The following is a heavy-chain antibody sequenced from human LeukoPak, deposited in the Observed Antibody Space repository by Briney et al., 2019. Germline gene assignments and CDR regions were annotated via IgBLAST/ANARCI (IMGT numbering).Heavy chain of an antibody. Sequence: GGSLRLSCAASGFTFSSYWMSWVRQAPGKGLEWVANIKQDGSEKYYVDSVKGRFTTSRDNAKNSLYLQMNSLRAEDTAVYYCARDPRGYYDSSGYGNWGQGTLVTVSS. J-gene: IGHJ4*02. V-gene: IGHV3-7*01. CDR2: IKQDGSEK. CDR1: GFTFSSYW. CDR3: ARDPRGYYDSSGYGN. D-gene: IGHD3-22*01.